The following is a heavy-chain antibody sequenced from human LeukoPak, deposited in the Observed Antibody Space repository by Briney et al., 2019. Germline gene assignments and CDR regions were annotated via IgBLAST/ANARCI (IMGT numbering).Heavy chain of an antibody. D-gene: IGHD1-1*01. Sequence: PSETLSLTCIVSGGSISSSSYYWGWIRQPPGKGLEWIGSIYYIGSTYYNPSLKSRVTISVDTSKNQFSLKLSSVTAADTAVYYCAKGGPLERVSGYYYYYYYMDVWGKGTTVTVSS. V-gene: IGHV4-39*07. CDR1: GGSISSSSYY. CDR2: IYYIGST. CDR3: AKGGPLERVSGYYYYYYYMDV. J-gene: IGHJ6*03.